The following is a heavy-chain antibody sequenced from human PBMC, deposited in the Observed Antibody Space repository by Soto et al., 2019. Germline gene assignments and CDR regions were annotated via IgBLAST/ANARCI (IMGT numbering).Heavy chain of an antibody. D-gene: IGHD5-12*01. CDR3: ARIALGGYSAYDPPSHAHDY. CDR1: GFSLSTSGMC. Sequence: SGPTLVNPTQTLTLTCTFSGFSLSTSGMCVSWIRQPPGKALEWLALIDWDDDKYYSTSLKPRLTISKDTSKNQVVLTMTNMDPVDTATYYCARIALGGYSAYDPPSHAHDYWGQGTLVTVSS. CDR2: IDWDDDK. V-gene: IGHV2-70*01. J-gene: IGHJ4*02.